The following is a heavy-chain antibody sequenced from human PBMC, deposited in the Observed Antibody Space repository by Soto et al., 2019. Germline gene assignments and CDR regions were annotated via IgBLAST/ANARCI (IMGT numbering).Heavy chain of an antibody. J-gene: IGHJ3*02. V-gene: IGHV4-34*01. CDR3: AREGDYGGNFRFYAFDI. D-gene: IGHD4-17*01. CDR1: GGSFSGYS. CDR2: INHSGST. Sequence: KLSETLSLTCAVYGGSFSGYSWTWIRQPPGTGLEWIGEINHSGSTNYNPSLKSRVTISVDTSKNQFSLKLSSVTAADTAVYYCAREGDYGGNFRFYAFDIWGQGTMVTVSS.